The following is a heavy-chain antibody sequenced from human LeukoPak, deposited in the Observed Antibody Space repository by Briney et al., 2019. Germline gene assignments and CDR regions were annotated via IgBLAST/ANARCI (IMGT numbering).Heavy chain of an antibody. V-gene: IGHV4-34*01. CDR3: ARETAAGYYYYYYMDV. J-gene: IGHJ6*03. D-gene: IGHD6-13*01. CDR2: INHSGST. Sequence: PSETLSLTCAVYGGSFSGYYWSWIRQPPGKGLEWIGEINHSGSTNYNPSLKSRVTISVDTSKNQFSLKLSSVTAADTAVYYCARETAAGYYYYYYMDVWGKGTTVTISS. CDR1: GGSFSGYY.